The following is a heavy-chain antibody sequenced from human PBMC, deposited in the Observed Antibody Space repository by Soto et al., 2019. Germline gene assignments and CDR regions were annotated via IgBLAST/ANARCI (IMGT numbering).Heavy chain of an antibody. Sequence: GGSLRLSCVASGFTVSSSHMSWVRKAPGKGLEWVSVIHSGGSASYADSVRGRFTISSDDSKNTVYLEMNSLRAEDTAVYYCAKIIKPIVSRLLQSARRNTLRKAMDVLGPGTTVTVSS. CDR1: GFTVSSSH. V-gene: IGHV3-53*01. CDR3: AKIIKPIVSRLLQSARRNTLRKAMDV. J-gene: IGHJ6*02. D-gene: IGHD4-17*01. CDR2: IHSGGSA.